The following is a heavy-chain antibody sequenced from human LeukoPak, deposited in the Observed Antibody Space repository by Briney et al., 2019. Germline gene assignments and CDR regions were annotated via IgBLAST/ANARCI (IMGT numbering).Heavy chain of an antibody. CDR1: GGSISSSSYY. CDR3: AYLGGYSSGWYAFDV. CDR2: IYYSGST. Sequence: SETLSLTCTVSGGSISSSSYYWGWIRQPPGKGLEWIGSIYYSGSTNYNPSLKSRVTISVDTSKNQFSLKLSSVTAADTAVYYCAYLGGYSSGWYAFDVWGQGTTVTVSS. J-gene: IGHJ3*01. V-gene: IGHV4-39*07. D-gene: IGHD6-19*01.